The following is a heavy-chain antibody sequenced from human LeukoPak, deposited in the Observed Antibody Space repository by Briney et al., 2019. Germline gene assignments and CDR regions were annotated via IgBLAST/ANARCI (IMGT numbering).Heavy chain of an antibody. Sequence: GGSLRLSCAASGFTFSSYAMHWVRQAPGKGLEWVAVISYDGSNKYYADSVKGRFTISRDNAKNSLYLQINSLRAEDTAVYYCAREPPNDWLNAFDIWGQGTMVTVSS. CDR1: GFTFSSYA. D-gene: IGHD3-9*01. CDR2: ISYDGSNK. CDR3: AREPPNDWLNAFDI. J-gene: IGHJ3*02. V-gene: IGHV3-30-3*01.